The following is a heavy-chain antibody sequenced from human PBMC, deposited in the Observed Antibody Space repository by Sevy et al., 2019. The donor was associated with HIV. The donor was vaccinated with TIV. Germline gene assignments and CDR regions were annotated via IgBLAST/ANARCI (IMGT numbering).Heavy chain of an antibody. J-gene: IGHJ3*02. D-gene: IGHD3-3*01. Sequence: GGSLRLSCAASGFTFSDYYMSWIRQAPGKGLEWVSYISSSGSTIYYADSVKGRFTISRDNAKNSLYLQMNSLRAEDTAVYYCARKNYDFWSGSYDAFDIWGQRAMVTVSS. CDR1: GFTFSDYY. V-gene: IGHV3-11*01. CDR3: ARKNYDFWSGSYDAFDI. CDR2: ISSSGSTI.